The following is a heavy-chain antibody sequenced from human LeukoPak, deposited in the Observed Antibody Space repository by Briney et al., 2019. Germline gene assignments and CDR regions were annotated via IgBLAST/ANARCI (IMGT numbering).Heavy chain of an antibody. CDR3: AGEITFGGVIVNDY. CDR1: GGSISSYY. J-gene: IGHJ4*02. D-gene: IGHD3-16*02. V-gene: IGHV4-4*07. CDR2: IYTSGST. Sequence: PSETLSLTCTVSGGSISSYYWSWILQPAGKGLEGIGRIYTSGSTNYNPSLKSRVTMSVDPSKNQFSLKLSSVIAADTALYYCAGEITFGGVIVNDYWGQGTLVTVSS.